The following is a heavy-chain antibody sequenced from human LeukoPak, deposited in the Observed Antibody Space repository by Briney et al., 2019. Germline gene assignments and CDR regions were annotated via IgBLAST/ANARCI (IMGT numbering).Heavy chain of an antibody. V-gene: IGHV3-30*03. CDR1: GFTFNNSW. CDR2: ISYDGSNK. J-gene: IGHJ4*02. D-gene: IGHD3-10*01. CDR3: ARDPYGSGFQDY. Sequence: QTWGSLRPSCAASGFTFNNSWMHWVRQAPGKGLEWVAVISYDGSNKYYADSVKGRFTISRDNSKNTLYLQMNSLRAEDTAVYYCARDPYGSGFQDYWGQGTLVTVSS.